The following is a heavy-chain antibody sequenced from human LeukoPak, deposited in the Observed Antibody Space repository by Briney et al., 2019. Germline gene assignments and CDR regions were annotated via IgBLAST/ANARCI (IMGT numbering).Heavy chain of an antibody. J-gene: IGHJ6*02. CDR3: AKDIVVVPAAYYYYYGMDV. CDR1: GFTFSSYG. CDR2: ISYDGSNK. D-gene: IGHD2-2*01. Sequence: GGSLRLSCAASGFTFSSYGMQWVRQAPGKGLEWVAVISYDGSNKYYADSVKGQLTISRDNSKNTLYLQMNSLRAEDTAVYYCAKDIVVVPAAYYYYYGMDVWGQGTTVTVSS. V-gene: IGHV3-30*18.